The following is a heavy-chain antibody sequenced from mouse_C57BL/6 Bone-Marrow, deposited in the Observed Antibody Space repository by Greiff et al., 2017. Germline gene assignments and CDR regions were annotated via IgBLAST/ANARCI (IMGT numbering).Heavy chain of an antibody. CDR2: IYPRSGNT. CDR1: GYTFTSYG. V-gene: IGHV1-81*01. CDR3: ARQTGTKVAWFAY. J-gene: IGHJ3*01. Sequence: QVQLKQSGAELARPGASVKLSCKASGYTFTSYGISWVKQRTGQGLEWIGEIYPRSGNTYYNEKFKGKATLTADKSSSTAYMELRSLTSEDSAVYFCARQTGTKVAWFAYWGQGTLVTVSA. D-gene: IGHD4-1*01.